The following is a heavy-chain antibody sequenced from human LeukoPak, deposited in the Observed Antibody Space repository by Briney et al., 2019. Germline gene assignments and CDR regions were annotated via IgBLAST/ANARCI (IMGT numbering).Heavy chain of an antibody. CDR3: ARAEINDYNRY. Sequence: SETLSLTCTVSGYSISSGYYWGWIRQPPGKGLEWIGSINYSGRTYDNPSLKSRVTMSIDTSKNQFSLNVRSVTAADTAHYYCARAEINDYNRYWGQGILVIVSS. D-gene: IGHD5-24*01. J-gene: IGHJ4*02. CDR2: INYSGRT. CDR1: GYSISSGYY. V-gene: IGHV4-38-2*02.